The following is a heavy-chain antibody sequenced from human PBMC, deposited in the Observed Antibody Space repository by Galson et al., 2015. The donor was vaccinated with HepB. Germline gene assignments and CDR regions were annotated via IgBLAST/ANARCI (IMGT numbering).Heavy chain of an antibody. D-gene: IGHD2-15*01. CDR3: ARQGGYCSGGSCYGGIDP. V-gene: IGHV3-23*01. Sequence: SLRLSCAVSGFTFSSFSMSWVRQAPGRGLQWVSLISASGGSTFYADSVKGRFTISRDNSKNTLYLQMNSLRAEDTAVYYCARQGGYCSGGSCYGGIDPWGQGTLATVSS. CDR2: ISASGGST. J-gene: IGHJ5*02. CDR1: GFTFSSFS.